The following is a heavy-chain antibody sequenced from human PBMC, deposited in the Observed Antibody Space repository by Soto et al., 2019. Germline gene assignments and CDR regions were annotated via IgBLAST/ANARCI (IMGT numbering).Heavy chain of an antibody. J-gene: IGHJ4*02. CDR2: ISHNGRNK. V-gene: IGHV3-30*04. Sequence: PGGSLRLSCAASGFTFSFYAMHWVRQAPGKGLEWVAVISHNGRNKHYVDSVKGRFTISRDNSQDTLYLQMDSLRPDDTAVYYCARQAKIGDRSQFYFDSWGQGTLVTVS. CDR1: GFTFSFYA. D-gene: IGHD3-16*01. CDR3: ARQAKIGDRSQFYFDS.